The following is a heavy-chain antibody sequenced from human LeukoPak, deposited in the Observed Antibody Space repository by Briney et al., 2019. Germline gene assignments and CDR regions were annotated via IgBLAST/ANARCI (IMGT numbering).Heavy chain of an antibody. Sequence: GGSLRLSCAASGFTFSSYEINWVRQAPGKGLEWVSYISSSGSTIYYADSVKGRFTISRDNSKSTLYLQMNSLRADGTAVYYCASPNRFDYWGQGTLVTVSS. J-gene: IGHJ4*02. CDR3: ASPNRFDY. CDR1: GFTFSSYE. V-gene: IGHV3-48*03. D-gene: IGHD1-14*01. CDR2: ISSSGSTI.